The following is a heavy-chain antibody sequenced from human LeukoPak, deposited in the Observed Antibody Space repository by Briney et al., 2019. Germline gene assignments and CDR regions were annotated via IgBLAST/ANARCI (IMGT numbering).Heavy chain of an antibody. CDR2: IDSGDNT. V-gene: IGHV3-53*01. CDR3: VRGRIGDIAASSPFDP. J-gene: IGHJ5*02. D-gene: IGHD6-13*01. CDR1: GFIVSGNY. Sequence: GGSLRLSCAVSGFIVSGNYMSWVRQAPGKGLEWVSVIDSGDNTYYADSVKGRFTISRDNSKNTLYLQMNSLRAEDTAVYYCVRGRIGDIAASSPFDPWGQGTLVAVSS.